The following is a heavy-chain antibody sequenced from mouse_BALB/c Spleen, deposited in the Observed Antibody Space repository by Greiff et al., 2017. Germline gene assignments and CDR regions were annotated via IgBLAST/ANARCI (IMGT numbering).Heavy chain of an antibody. CDR3: ARDDWFAY. CDR1: GYTFTSYW. CDR2: INPSTGYT. V-gene: IGHV1-7*01. Sequence: VQLKQSGAELAKPGASVKMSCKASGYTFTSYWMHWVKQRPGQGLEWIGYINPSTGYTEYNQKFKDKATLTADKSSSTAYMQLSSLTSEDSAVYYCARDDWFAYWGQGTLVTVSA. J-gene: IGHJ3*01.